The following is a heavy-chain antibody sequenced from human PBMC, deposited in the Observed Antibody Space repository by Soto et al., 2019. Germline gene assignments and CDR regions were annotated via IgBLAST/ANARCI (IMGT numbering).Heavy chain of an antibody. CDR2: IRSKGNGYTT. CDR1: GFAFRDHY. V-gene: IGHV3-72*01. Sequence: GGSLRLSCAASGFAFRDHYMDWVRQAPGKGLEWVGRIRSKGNGYTTDYAAAVRGRFTISRDDSKKSLYLQMTSLKTEDTAIYFCSRELSRTNVNDYWGQGTLVTVSS. D-gene: IGHD1-1*01. J-gene: IGHJ4*02. CDR3: SRELSRTNVNDY.